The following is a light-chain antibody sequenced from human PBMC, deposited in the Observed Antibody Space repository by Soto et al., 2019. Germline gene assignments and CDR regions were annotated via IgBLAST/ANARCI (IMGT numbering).Light chain of an antibody. V-gene: IGKV3-20*01. CDR1: QSVSSDY. J-gene: IGKJ4*01. CDR3: QQYGSSPLT. Sequence: EIVLTQSPGTLSLSPGERATLSCRASQSVSSDYLAWYQQKPGQTPKVLIYRASSRATGIPDRFSGSGSGTDFTLTISRLEPEDFAVYYWQQYGSSPLTFGGGTNVEIK. CDR2: RAS.